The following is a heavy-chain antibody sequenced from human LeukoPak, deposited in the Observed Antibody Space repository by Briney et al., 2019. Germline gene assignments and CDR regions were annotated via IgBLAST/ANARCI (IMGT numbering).Heavy chain of an antibody. CDR3: AKKVIEWLRFGSYFDY. J-gene: IGHJ4*02. Sequence: GGSLRLSRAASGFTLSSYAMSWVRQAPGKGLEWVSAISGSGGSTYYADSVKGRFTISRDNSKNTLYLQMNSLRAEDTAVYYCAKKVIEWLRFGSYFDYWGQGTLVTVSS. V-gene: IGHV3-23*01. D-gene: IGHD5-12*01. CDR2: ISGSGGST. CDR1: GFTLSSYA.